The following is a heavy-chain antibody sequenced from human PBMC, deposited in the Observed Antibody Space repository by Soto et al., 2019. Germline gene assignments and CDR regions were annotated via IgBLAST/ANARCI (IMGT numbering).Heavy chain of an antibody. CDR2: ISGSGGST. Sequence: EVQLLESGGGLVQPGGSLRLSCAASGFTFSSYAMSWVRQAPGKGLEWVSAISGSGGSTYYADSVKGRFTISRDNSKNTLYLQMNSLRAEDTAVYYCAKDRVVGSAYYYYGMDVWVQGTTVTVSS. CDR3: AKDRVVGSAYYYYGMDV. D-gene: IGHD3-10*01. CDR1: GFTFSSYA. J-gene: IGHJ6*02. V-gene: IGHV3-23*01.